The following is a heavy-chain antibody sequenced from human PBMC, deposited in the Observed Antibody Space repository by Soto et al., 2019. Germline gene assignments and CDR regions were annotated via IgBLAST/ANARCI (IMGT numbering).Heavy chain of an antibody. Sequence: GGSLRLSCAASGFTFSNYSINWVRQAPGRGLEWVSAISGSGVTTYYADSVKGRFTISRDNSKNTLFLQMNSLRAEDAAIYYCAKSPKVISTSFDCCGRGSLIALCS. CDR1: GFTFSNYS. CDR2: ISGSGVTT. V-gene: IGHV3-23*01. CDR3: AKSPKVISTSFDC. D-gene: IGHD3-22*01. J-gene: IGHJ4*02.